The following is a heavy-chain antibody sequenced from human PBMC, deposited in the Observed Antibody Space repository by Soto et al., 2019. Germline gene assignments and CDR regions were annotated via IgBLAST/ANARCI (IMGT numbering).Heavy chain of an antibody. Sequence: SLKVSCKASVYTFTSYYMHWVRQAPGQGLEWMGIIDPSAGSTTFAQKFQGRVTMTRDTSTNTFYMELSSLRSEDTAVYYCARPAATNYLYYNYGMDVWGQGTTVTVSS. CDR2: IDPSAGST. D-gene: IGHD4-4*01. V-gene: IGHV1-46*01. J-gene: IGHJ6*02. CDR1: VYTFTSYY. CDR3: ARPAATNYLYYNYGMDV.